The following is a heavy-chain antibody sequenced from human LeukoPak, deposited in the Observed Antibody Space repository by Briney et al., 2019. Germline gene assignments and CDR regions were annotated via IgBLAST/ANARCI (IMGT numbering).Heavy chain of an antibody. V-gene: IGHV3-21*01. J-gene: IGHJ4*02. Sequence: PGGSLRLSCAASGFTFSSYSMNWVRQAPGKGLEWVSSISSSSSYIYYADSVKGRFTISRDNAKNSLYLQMNSLRAEDTAVYYCARDLSSGWYSFDYWGQGTLVTVSS. CDR3: ARDLSSGWYSFDY. D-gene: IGHD6-19*01. CDR1: GFTFSSYS. CDR2: ISSSSSYI.